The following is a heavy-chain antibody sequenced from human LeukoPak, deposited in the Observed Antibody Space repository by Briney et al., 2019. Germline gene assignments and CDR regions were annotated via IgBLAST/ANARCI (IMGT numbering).Heavy chain of an antibody. J-gene: IGHJ6*02. CDR3: ARGTPTIFGLMDV. CDR2: INHSGST. CDR1: GGSFSGYY. D-gene: IGHD3-9*01. V-gene: IGHV4-34*01. Sequence: SETLSLTCAVYGGSFSGYYWSWIRQPPGKGLEWIGEINHSGSTNYNPSLKSRVTISVDTSKNQFSLKLSFVTAADTAVYYCARGTPTIFGLMDVWGQGTTVTVSS.